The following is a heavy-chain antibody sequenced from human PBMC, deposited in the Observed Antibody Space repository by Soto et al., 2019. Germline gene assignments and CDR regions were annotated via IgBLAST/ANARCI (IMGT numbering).Heavy chain of an antibody. Sequence: QVQLVQSGGGVVQPGRYLRLSCAASGFTLSDFAMHWVRQAPGKGLEWVALIPNDGGIEHYEDSVRGRFTISRDNSKHLLYLQMTSLRVEDTAVYYCARAVPGMEVWGQGTTVTVSS. J-gene: IGHJ6*02. V-gene: IGHV3-30-3*01. CDR2: IPNDGGIE. CDR3: ARAVPGMEV. CDR1: GFTLSDFA.